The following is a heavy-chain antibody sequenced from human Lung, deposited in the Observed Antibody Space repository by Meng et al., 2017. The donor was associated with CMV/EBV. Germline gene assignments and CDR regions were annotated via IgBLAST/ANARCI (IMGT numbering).Heavy chain of an antibody. CDR3: ARDGGGNWWNTFDI. D-gene: IGHD2-21*01. CDR2: IRNEETNK. J-gene: IGHJ3*02. V-gene: IGHV3-30*02. Sequence: GESXKISCVGSGFTFSDYAMHWVRQAPGKGLEWVTFIRNEETNKYYEDSVKGRFTISIENSKNKLHLEMNSMRPKDTAVYYCARDGGGNWWNTFDIWGQGTMVTVSS. CDR1: GFTFSDYA.